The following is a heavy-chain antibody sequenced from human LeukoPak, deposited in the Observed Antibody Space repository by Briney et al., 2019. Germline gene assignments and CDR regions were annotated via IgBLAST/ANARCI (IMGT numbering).Heavy chain of an antibody. J-gene: IGHJ4*02. CDR1: GFTFSSYA. CDR3: ASGGVGAPFDY. V-gene: IGHV3-64*01. CDR2: ISSNGGST. D-gene: IGHD1-26*01. Sequence: GGSLRLSCAASGFTFSSYAMHWVRQAPGKGLEYVSAISSNGGSTYYANSVKGRFTISRDNSKNTLYLQMGSLRAEDMAVYYCASGGVGAPFDYWGQGTLVTVSS.